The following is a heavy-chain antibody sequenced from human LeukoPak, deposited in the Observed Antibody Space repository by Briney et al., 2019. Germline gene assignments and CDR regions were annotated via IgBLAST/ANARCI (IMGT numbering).Heavy chain of an antibody. D-gene: IGHD7-27*01. J-gene: IGHJ4*02. CDR2: ISPSTTHT. CDR1: GFTFSDYY. V-gene: IGHV3-11*06. Sequence: KPGGSLRLSCAASGFTFSDYYMSWSRQAPGKGLEWLSYISPSTTHTSYADSVKGRFTISRDSSKNTLYLQMNSLRAENTAVYYCAKSGRNWAYLEYWGQGTLVTVSS. CDR3: AKSGRNWAYLEY.